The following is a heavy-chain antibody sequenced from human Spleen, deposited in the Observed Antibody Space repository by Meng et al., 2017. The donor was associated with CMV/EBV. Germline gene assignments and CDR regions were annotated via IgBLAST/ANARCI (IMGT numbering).Heavy chain of an antibody. CDR3: ARGRYLSGTYSYYHYGLDI. D-gene: IGHD1-26*01. CDR1: GGTFSSYA. V-gene: IGHV1-69*13. CDR2: IIPIFGTA. Sequence: SVKVSCKASGGTFSSYAISWVRQAPGQGLEWMGGIIPIFGTANYAQKFQGRVTITADESTSTAYMTLSSLRSEDTAVFYCARGRYLSGTYSYYHYGLDIWGQGTTVTVSS. J-gene: IGHJ6*02.